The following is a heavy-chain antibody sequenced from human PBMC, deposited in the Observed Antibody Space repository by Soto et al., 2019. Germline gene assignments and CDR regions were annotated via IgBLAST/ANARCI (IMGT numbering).Heavy chain of an antibody. J-gene: IGHJ5*02. CDR3: ARGYFDSGHGYDL. V-gene: IGHV5-51*01. D-gene: IGHD3-9*01. Sequence: GESLKISCKGPGHIFSNYWIGWVRQTPGKGLEWMGIIFFRDSETKFSPSFQGQVTISVDKSLNTVYLQWSTLKASDSGAYYCARGYFDSGHGYDLWGQGTQVTVSS. CDR2: IFFRDSET. CDR1: GHIFSNYW.